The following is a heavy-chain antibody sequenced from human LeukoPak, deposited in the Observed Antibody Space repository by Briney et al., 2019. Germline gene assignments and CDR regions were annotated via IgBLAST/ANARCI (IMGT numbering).Heavy chain of an antibody. Sequence: GGSLRLSCAASGFTFSSYWMHWVRQAPGKGLVWVSRINSDGSSTSYADSVKGRFTISRDNAKNSLYLQMNSLGAEDTAVYYCAELGITMIGGVWGKGTTVTISS. J-gene: IGHJ6*04. V-gene: IGHV3-74*01. CDR2: INSDGSST. D-gene: IGHD3-10*02. CDR3: AELGITMIGGV. CDR1: GFTFSSYW.